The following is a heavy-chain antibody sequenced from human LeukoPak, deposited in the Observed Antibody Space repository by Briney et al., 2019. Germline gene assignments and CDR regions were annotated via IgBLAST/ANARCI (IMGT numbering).Heavy chain of an antibody. V-gene: IGHV1-2*06. CDR2: INPNSGGT. CDR1: GYTFTGYY. CDR3: ARVGVTYYGSGSYPDY. D-gene: IGHD3-10*01. Sequence: ASVKVSCKASGYTFTGYYMHWVRQAPGQGLEWMGRINPNSGGTNYAQKFQGRVTMTRDTSISTAYMELSRLRSDDTAVYYCARVGVTYYGSGSYPDYWGQGTLVTVSS. J-gene: IGHJ4*02.